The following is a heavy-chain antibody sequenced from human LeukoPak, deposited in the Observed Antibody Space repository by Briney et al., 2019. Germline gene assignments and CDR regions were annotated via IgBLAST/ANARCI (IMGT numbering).Heavy chain of an antibody. CDR3: AKDGREWPRSLDY. V-gene: IGHV3-30*02. CDR1: GFTFSTCG. CDR2: IRFDGSNK. D-gene: IGHD5-12*01. Sequence: GGSLRLSCAASGFTFSTCGMHWVRQAPGKGLEWVAFIRFDGSNKYYADSVRGRFTISRDTSKNTLYLQLNSLRAEDAAVYYCAKDGREWPRSLDYWGQGTLVTVSS. J-gene: IGHJ4*02.